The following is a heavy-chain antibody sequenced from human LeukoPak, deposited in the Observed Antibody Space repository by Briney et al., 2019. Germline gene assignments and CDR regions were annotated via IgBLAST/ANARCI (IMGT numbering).Heavy chain of an antibody. CDR3: AVGYYDILTGYPTFDY. J-gene: IGHJ4*02. CDR1: GYTFTSYG. V-gene: IGHV1-18*01. CDR2: ISAYNGNT. Sequence: ASVKVSCKASGYTFTSYGISWVRQAPGQGLEWMGWISAYNGNTNYAQKLQGRLTMTTDTSTSTAYMELRSLRSDDTAVYYCAVGYYDILTGYPTFDYWGQGTLVTVSS. D-gene: IGHD3-9*01.